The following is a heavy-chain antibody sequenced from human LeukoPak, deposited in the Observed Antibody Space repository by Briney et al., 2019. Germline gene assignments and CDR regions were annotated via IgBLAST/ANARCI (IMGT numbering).Heavy chain of an antibody. D-gene: IGHD3-22*01. CDR3: VSRYYYDSSGLYYFDY. CDR2: ISGSGGST. Sequence: GGSLRLSCAASGFTFSSYAMSWVRQAPGKGLEWVSAISGSGGSTYYADSVKGRFTISRDNSKNTLYLQMNSLRAEDTAVYYCVSRYYYDSSGLYYFDYWGQGTLVTVSS. V-gene: IGHV3-23*01. J-gene: IGHJ4*02. CDR1: GFTFSSYA.